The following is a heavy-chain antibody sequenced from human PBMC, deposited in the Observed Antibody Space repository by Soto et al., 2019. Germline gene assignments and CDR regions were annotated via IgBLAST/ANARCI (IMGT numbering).Heavy chain of an antibody. J-gene: IGHJ4*02. CDR1: GFTFSSYA. CDR3: AKLIGYGPAGGYFDY. CDR2: ISGSGGST. Sequence: EVQLLESGGGLVQPGGSLRLSCAASGFTFSSYAMSWVRQAPGKGLEWASAISGSGGSTYYADSVKGRFTISRDNSKNTLYLQMNSLRAEDTAVYYCAKLIGYGPAGGYFDYWGQGTLVTVSS. V-gene: IGHV3-23*01. D-gene: IGHD3-16*02.